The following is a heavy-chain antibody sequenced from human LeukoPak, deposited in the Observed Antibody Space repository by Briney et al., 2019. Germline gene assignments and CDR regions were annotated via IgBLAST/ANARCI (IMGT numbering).Heavy chain of an antibody. V-gene: IGHV3-43*01. J-gene: IGHJ4*02. CDR3: AKDEGGYSSGSFDY. CDR1: GFTFDDYT. D-gene: IGHD6-19*01. Sequence: PGGSLRLSCAASGFTFDDYTMHWVRQAPGKGLEWVSLISWDGGSTYYADSVKGRFTISRDNSKNSLYLQMNSLRTEDTALYYCAKDEGGYSSGSFDYWGQGTLVTVSS. CDR2: ISWDGGST.